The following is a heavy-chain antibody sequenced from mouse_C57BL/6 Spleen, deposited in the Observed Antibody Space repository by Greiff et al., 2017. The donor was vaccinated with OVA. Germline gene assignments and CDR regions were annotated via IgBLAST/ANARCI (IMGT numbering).Heavy chain of an antibody. Sequence: QVQLKESGADLAKPGASVKLSCKASGYTFTSYWMHWVKQRPGQGLEWIGYINPSSGYTKYNQKFKDKATLTADKSSSTAYMQLSSLTYEDSAVYYCARSQAVVATDDWGQGTTLTVSS. CDR2: INPSSGYT. CDR3: ARSQAVVATDD. CDR1: GYTFTSYW. J-gene: IGHJ2*01. D-gene: IGHD1-1*01. V-gene: IGHV1-7*01.